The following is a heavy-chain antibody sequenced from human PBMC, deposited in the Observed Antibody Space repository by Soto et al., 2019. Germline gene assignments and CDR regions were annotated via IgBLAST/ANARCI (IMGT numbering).Heavy chain of an antibody. CDR2: IPPIFGTA. CDR3: ASNADILTGSYYYGMDV. J-gene: IGHJ6*02. V-gene: IGHV1-69*12. D-gene: IGHD3-9*01. CDR1: GGTFSRHG. Sequence: QVQLVQSGAEVKKPGSSVKVSCKASGGTFSRHGISWVRQAPGQGLEWLGGIPPIFGTANYPQKFQGRVTITADESTSTAYMELSSLRSEDTAVYYCASNADILTGSYYYGMDVWGQGTTVTVSS.